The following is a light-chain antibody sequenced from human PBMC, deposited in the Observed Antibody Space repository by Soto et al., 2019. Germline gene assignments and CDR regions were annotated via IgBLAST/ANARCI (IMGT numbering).Light chain of an antibody. V-gene: IGKV3-20*01. Sequence: EIVMTQSPGTLSLSPGERATLSCRASQSVSSSSLAWYQQKPGQAPRLLIYGASSRAVGIPDRFSGSGSGTDFTLTISRLEPEDFAVYYCQQYGSSPPLYTFGQGTKLEIK. CDR1: QSVSSSS. CDR2: GAS. J-gene: IGKJ2*01. CDR3: QQYGSSPPLYT.